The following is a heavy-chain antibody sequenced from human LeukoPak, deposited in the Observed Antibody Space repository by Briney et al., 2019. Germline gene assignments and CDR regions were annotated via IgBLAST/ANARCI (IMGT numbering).Heavy chain of an antibody. V-gene: IGHV4-39*01. J-gene: IGHJ6*03. CDR2: IYYSGST. CDR1: GGSISSSSHY. CDR3: ASSVGATWNYYYYYYMDV. Sequence: SETLSLTCTVSGGSISSSSHYWAWIRQSPGTGLEWIGSIYYSGSTYYNPSLKSRVTISVDTSKNQFTLKLSSVTAADTAVYYCASSVGATWNYYYYYYMDVWGKGTTVTISS. D-gene: IGHD1-26*01.